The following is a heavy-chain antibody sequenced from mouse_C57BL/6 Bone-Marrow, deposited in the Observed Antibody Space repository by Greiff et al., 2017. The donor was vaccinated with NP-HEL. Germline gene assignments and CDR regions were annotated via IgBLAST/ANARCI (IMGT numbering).Heavy chain of an antibody. CDR3: ARLWLLRYYAMDY. J-gene: IGHJ4*01. Sequence: VQLQQSGPELVKPGASVKISCTASGYSFTDYNMNWVKQSNGKSLEWIGGINPNYGTTSYNQKFKGKATLTVDQSSSTAYMQLNSLTSEDSAVYYCARLWLLRYYAMDYWGQGTSVTVSS. CDR2: INPNYGTT. V-gene: IGHV1-39*01. CDR1: GYSFTDYN. D-gene: IGHD2-3*01.